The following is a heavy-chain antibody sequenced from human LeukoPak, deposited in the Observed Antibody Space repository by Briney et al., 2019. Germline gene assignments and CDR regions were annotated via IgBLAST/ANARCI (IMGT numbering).Heavy chain of an antibody. CDR3: ARDRVVTQPGAFDI. CDR1: GGSISSYY. V-gene: IGHV4-59*01. J-gene: IGHJ3*02. D-gene: IGHD4-23*01. CDR2: IYHSGST. Sequence: PSETLSLTCTVSGGSISSYYWSWIRQPPGKGLEWIGYIYHSGSTNYNPSLKSRVTISVDTSKNQFSLKLSSVTAADTAVYYCARDRVVTQPGAFDIWGQGTMVTVSS.